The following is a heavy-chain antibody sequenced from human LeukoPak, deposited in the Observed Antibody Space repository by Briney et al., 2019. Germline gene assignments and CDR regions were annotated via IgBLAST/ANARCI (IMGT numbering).Heavy chain of an antibody. V-gene: IGHV3-23*01. CDR2: ISGSGGST. J-gene: IGHJ4*02. Sequence: PGGSLRLSCAASGFTFSSYGMSWVRQAPGEGLEWVSAISGSGGSTYYADSVKGRFTISRDNSKNTLYLQMNSLRAEDTAVYYCAKDRDYYDSSRDNYFDYWGQGTLVTVSS. D-gene: IGHD3-22*01. CDR3: AKDRDYYDSSRDNYFDY. CDR1: GFTFSSYG.